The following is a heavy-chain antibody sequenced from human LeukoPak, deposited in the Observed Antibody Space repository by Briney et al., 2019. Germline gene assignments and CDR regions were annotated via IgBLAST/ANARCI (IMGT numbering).Heavy chain of an antibody. V-gene: IGHV3-53*01. J-gene: IGHJ6*03. CDR2: IFSGGGT. Sequence: QPGGSLRLSCAPSGLIVSNNYMAWVRQAPGKGLEWVSVIFSGGGTYYADSVKGRFTISRDNSKNTLYLQMNSLRAEDTAVYYCARWIAAAGTRYYYYYMDVWGKGTTVTVSS. CDR1: GLIVSNNY. CDR3: ARWIAAAGTRYYYYYMDV. D-gene: IGHD6-13*01.